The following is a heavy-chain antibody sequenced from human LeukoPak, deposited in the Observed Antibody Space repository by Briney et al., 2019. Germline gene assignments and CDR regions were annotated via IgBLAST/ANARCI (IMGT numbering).Heavy chain of an antibody. J-gene: IGHJ6*03. V-gene: IGHV4-39*01. CDR2: IYYRGST. D-gene: IGHD3-22*01. CDR3: ARRGYYDSSGYPLYYYYYYMDV. Sequence: PSETLSLTCTVSGGSISSSSYYWGWIRQPPGKGLEWIGSIYYRGSTYYNPSLKSRVTISVDTSKNQVSLKLSSVTAADTAVYYCARRGYYDSSGYPLYYYYYYMDVWGKGTTVTVSS. CDR1: GGSISSSSYY.